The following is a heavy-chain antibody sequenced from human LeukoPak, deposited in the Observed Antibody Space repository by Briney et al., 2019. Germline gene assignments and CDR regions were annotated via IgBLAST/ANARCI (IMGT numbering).Heavy chain of an antibody. V-gene: IGHV4-34*01. CDR1: SGSFSDYY. J-gene: IGHJ6*03. Sequence: PSETLSLTCAVSSGSFSDYYWSWIRQPPGKGLEWIGEINHSGSTKYNLSLKSRVTFSVDTSKNQFSVKLSSVPAADTAIFYCARGYPGYYSSYMDVWGKGTTVTASS. CDR3: ARGYPGYYSSYMDV. D-gene: IGHD3-10*01. CDR2: INHSGST.